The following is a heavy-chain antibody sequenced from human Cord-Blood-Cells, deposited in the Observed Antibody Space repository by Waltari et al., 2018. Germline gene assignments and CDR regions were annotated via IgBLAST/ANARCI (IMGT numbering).Heavy chain of an antibody. CDR2: INHSGST. V-gene: IGHV4-34*01. D-gene: IGHD1-26*01. CDR3: ARVGAFGWELLYYFDY. Sequence: QVQLQQWGAGLLKPSETLSLTCAVYGGSFGGYYWCWIRQPPGQGLEWIGEINHSGSTNYNPSLKSRVTISVDTSKNQFSLKLSSVTAADTAVYYCARVGAFGWELLYYFDYWGQGTLVTVSS. J-gene: IGHJ4*02. CDR1: GGSFGGYY.